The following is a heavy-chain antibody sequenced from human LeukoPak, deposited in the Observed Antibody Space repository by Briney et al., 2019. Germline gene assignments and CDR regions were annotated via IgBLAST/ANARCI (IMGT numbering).Heavy chain of an antibody. CDR2: IFYSGSN. J-gene: IGHJ5*02. CDR1: GDSTSRGGYY. D-gene: IGHD3-10*01. CDR3: ARDLRGIRGVGSNWFDP. V-gene: IGHV4-31*03. Sequence: SETLSLTCTVSGDSTSRGGYYWSWIRQHPRKGLEWLGYIFYSGSNYYNPSLKSRVNIPVDTSKNQFSLKLNSVTAADTAVYYCARDLRGIRGVGSNWFDPWGQGTLVTVSS.